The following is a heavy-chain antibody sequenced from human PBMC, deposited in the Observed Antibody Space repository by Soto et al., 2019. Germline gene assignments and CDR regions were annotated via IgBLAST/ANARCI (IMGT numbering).Heavy chain of an antibody. CDR1: GHTLTELP. Sequence: QVQLTQSGPEVKKPGASVKVSCKVSGHTLTELPMHWVRQAPGKGLEWMGGFDPEDGETIYAQKFQGRVTITEDPSTDTAYLELSGLPSEDTAVFYCATGVTVIGTFDFWGQGTLLSVSS. CDR3: ATGVTVIGTFDF. J-gene: IGHJ4*02. V-gene: IGHV1-24*01. CDR2: FDPEDGET. D-gene: IGHD2-21*01.